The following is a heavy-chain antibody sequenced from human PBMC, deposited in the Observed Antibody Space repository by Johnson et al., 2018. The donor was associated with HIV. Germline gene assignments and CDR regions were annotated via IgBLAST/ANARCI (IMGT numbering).Heavy chain of an antibody. Sequence: QVQLVESGGGVVRPGGSLRLSCAASGFTFSSYDVHWVRQAPGKGLEWVAVIWYDGSNKYYADSVKGRFSISRDKSKDTLYLQMSSLRAEDTAVYYCAKGRGYDYDALDFWGQGTMVTVSS. D-gene: IGHD5-12*01. V-gene: IGHV3-33*03. J-gene: IGHJ3*01. CDR3: AKGRGYDYDALDF. CDR1: GFTFSSYD. CDR2: IWYDGSNK.